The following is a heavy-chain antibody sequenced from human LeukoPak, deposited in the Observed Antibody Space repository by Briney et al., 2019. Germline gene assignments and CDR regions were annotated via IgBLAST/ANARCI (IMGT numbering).Heavy chain of an antibody. Sequence: PSETLSLTCAVYGGSFSSYYWSWIRQSPGKGLEWIAEINHRGDTNYNPSVKSRVTISVDTSKNQFSLKVTSLTAADTAVYFCARGPTISETGYFDYWGHGTLVTVS. V-gene: IGHV4-34*01. CDR3: ARGPTISETGYFDY. D-gene: IGHD1-1*01. J-gene: IGHJ4*03. CDR1: GGSFSSYY. CDR2: INHRGDT.